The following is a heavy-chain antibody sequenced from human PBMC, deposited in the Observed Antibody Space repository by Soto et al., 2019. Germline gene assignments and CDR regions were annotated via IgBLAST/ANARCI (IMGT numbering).Heavy chain of an antibody. CDR1: GYTFYSYA. J-gene: IGHJ4*02. V-gene: IGHV1-3*01. Sequence: QVQLVQSGAEVKKPGASVKLSCKASGYTFYSYAMHWVLQAPGQRLEWMGWINGDNGNTQYSQKFQYRVSFTRDTSARTVYMDLSSLRSEDTAVYYCARATSRVRGGVDYWGQGTLVNVSS. CDR2: INGDNGNT. CDR3: ARATSRVRGGVDY. D-gene: IGHD3-10*01.